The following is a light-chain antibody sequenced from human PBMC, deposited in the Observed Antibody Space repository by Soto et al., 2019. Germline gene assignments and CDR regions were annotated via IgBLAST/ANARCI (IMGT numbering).Light chain of an antibody. J-gene: IGKJ1*01. CDR3: QQSYSTPRT. Sequence: DIHMTQSPSSLSASLGYRVTITCRASQSISSYLNWYQQKPGKAPKLLIYAASSLQSGVPSRLSGSGSGTDFTLTISSLQPEDFATYYCQQSYSTPRTFGQGTKVDIK. CDR1: QSISSY. V-gene: IGKV1-39*01. CDR2: AAS.